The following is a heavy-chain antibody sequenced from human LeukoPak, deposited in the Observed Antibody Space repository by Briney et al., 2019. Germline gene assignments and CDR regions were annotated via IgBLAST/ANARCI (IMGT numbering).Heavy chain of an antibody. V-gene: IGHV3-30*01. D-gene: IGHD5-12*01. CDR3: ASSGYSGYDSFFDY. CDR1: GFTFSSYA. CDR2: ISYDGSNK. Sequence: GGSLRLSCAASGFTFSSYAMHWVRQAPGKGLEWVAVISYDGSNKYYADSVKGRFTVSRDNSKNTLYLQMNSLRAEDTAVYYCASSGYSGYDSFFDYWGQGTLVTVSS. J-gene: IGHJ4*02.